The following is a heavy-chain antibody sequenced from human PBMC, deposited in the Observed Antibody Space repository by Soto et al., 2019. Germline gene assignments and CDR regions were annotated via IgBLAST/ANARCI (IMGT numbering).Heavy chain of an antibody. Sequence: SETLSLTCTVSGGSISSGGYYWMWIRQHPGKGLEWIGYIYYSGSTYYNPSLKSRVTISVDTSKNQFSLKLSSVTAADTAVYYCARDAGTNWFDPWGQGTLVTVSS. CDR2: IYYSGST. J-gene: IGHJ5*02. V-gene: IGHV4-31*03. D-gene: IGHD1-1*01. CDR3: ARDAGTNWFDP. CDR1: GGSISSGGYY.